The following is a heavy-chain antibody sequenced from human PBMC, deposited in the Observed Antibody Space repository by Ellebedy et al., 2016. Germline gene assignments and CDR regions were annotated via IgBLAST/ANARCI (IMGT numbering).Heavy chain of an antibody. Sequence: GESLKISCVASGFTFRNFAMSWVRQAPGKGLEWVAYISGGASVTSYADSVKGRFTVSRDNARNSLSLQMDHLTADDTGVYFCARGDYGGPTPHFFDFWGQGAPLFVSS. D-gene: IGHD4-23*01. CDR1: GFTFRNFA. V-gene: IGHV3-23*01. CDR2: ISGGASVT. J-gene: IGHJ4*02. CDR3: ARGDYGGPTPHFFDF.